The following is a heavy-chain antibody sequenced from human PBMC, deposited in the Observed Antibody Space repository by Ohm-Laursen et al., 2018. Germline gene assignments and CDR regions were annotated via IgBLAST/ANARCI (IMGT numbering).Heavy chain of an antibody. D-gene: IGHD3-3*01. Sequence: SLRLSCAASGFTFNIHAMSWVRQAPGKGLEWVSTIGGSTETYYAASVKGRFTISRDDSKNTLYLQMNSLRAEDTAVYYCAKDNYDFWSGYFAFSYYYGMDVWGQGTTVTVSS. CDR2: IGGSTET. J-gene: IGHJ6*02. CDR3: AKDNYDFWSGYFAFSYYYGMDV. CDR1: GFTFNIHA. V-gene: IGHV3-23*01.